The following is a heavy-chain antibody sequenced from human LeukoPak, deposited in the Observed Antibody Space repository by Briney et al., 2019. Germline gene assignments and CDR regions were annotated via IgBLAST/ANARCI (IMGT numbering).Heavy chain of an antibody. Sequence: SETLSLTCTVSGGSISSYYWSWIRQPPGKGLEWIGYIYDSGSTNYNPSLKSRVTISVDMSKNQFSLKLSSVTAADTAVYYCARQTVATIDYWGQGTLVTVSS. CDR1: GGSISSYY. D-gene: IGHD5-12*01. J-gene: IGHJ4*02. CDR3: ARQTVATIDY. V-gene: IGHV4-59*08. CDR2: IYDSGST.